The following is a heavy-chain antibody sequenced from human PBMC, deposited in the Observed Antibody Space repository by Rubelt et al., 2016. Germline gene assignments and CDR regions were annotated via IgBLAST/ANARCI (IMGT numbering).Heavy chain of an antibody. Sequence: QVQLQESGPGLVKPSETLSLTCTVSGGSISSYYWSWIRQPPGKGLEWIGYIYYSGSTNYNPSLKVGVTISVDTSKNQLSLKLRSVTAADTAVYYCARGGDGYNYDWYFDLWGRGTLVTVSS. CDR1: GGSISSYY. V-gene: IGHV4-59*01. J-gene: IGHJ2*01. CDR3: ARGGDGYNYDWYFDL. D-gene: IGHD5-24*01. CDR2: IYYSGST.